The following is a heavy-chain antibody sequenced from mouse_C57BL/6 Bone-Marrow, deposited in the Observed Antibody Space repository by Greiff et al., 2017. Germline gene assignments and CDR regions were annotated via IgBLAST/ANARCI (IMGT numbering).Heavy chain of an antibody. Sequence: QVQLQQPGAELVMPGASVKLSCKASGYTFTSYWMHWVKQRHGQGLEWIGEIDPSDSYTNYNQKFKGKSTLTVDKSSSTAYMQLSSLTSEVSAVCYFARADYFYGSSYFSLYCDVWCAGTAVTVSS. D-gene: IGHD1-1*01. J-gene: IGHJ1*01. V-gene: IGHV1-69*01. CDR3: ARADYFYGSSYFSLYCDV. CDR2: IDPSDSYT. CDR1: GYTFTSYW.